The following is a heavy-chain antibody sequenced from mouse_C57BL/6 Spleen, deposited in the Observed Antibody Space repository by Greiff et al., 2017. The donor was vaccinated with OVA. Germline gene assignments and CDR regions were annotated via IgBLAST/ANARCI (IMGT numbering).Heavy chain of an antibody. CDR3: TTTTVVAPRGFAY. CDR2: IDPENGDT. CDR1: GFNIKDDY. D-gene: IGHD1-1*01. J-gene: IGHJ3*01. Sequence: EVQLQQSGAELVRPGASVKLSCTASGFNIKDDYMHWVKQRPEQGLEWIGWIDPENGDTEYASKFQGKATITADTSSNTAYLQLSSLTSEDTAVYYCTTTTVVAPRGFAYWGQGTLVTVSA. V-gene: IGHV14-4*01.